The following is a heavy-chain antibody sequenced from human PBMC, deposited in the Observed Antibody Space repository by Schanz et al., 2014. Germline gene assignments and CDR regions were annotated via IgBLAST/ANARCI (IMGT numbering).Heavy chain of an antibody. V-gene: IGHV3-30*18. D-gene: IGHD6-13*01. Sequence: QVQLVESGGGVVQPGRSRRLSCEASGITLSGYGLHWVRQAPGKGLEWVGFISFDGRNTGYAHSVKGRFTISRDNSKNTVNLQMNSLRAEDTAVYYCAKEKEEVAADGSFFDYWGQGTLXSVSS. CDR2: ISFDGRNT. J-gene: IGHJ4*02. CDR3: AKEKEEVAADGSFFDY. CDR1: GITLSGYG.